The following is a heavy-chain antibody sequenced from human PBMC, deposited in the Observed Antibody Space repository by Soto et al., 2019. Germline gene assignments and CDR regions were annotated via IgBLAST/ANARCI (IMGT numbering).Heavy chain of an antibody. D-gene: IGHD5-12*01. CDR1: GGPVNSGSYY. Sequence: KSSETLSLTCTVSGGPVNSGSYYWSWIRQPPGKGLEWIGSIYFSGSTNYNPSLESRVTISEDTSKNQFSLKLTSVTAADTAVYYCARGPHGSQWLRIPSPYFDYWGQGTLVTVSS. CDR3: ARGPHGSQWLRIPSPYFDY. J-gene: IGHJ4*02. CDR2: IYFSGST. V-gene: IGHV4-61*01.